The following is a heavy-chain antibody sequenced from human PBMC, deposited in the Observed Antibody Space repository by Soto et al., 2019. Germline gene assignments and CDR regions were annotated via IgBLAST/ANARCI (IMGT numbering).Heavy chain of an antibody. CDR2: IYPGDSDT. V-gene: IGHV5-51*01. CDR3: ARRQYYDSSGISSSPYNWFDP. D-gene: IGHD3-22*01. Sequence: PGESLKISCKGSGYSFTSYWIGWVRQMPGKGLEWMGIIYPGDSDTRYSPSFQGQVTISADKSISTAYLQWSSLKASDTAMYYCARRQYYDSSGISSSPYNWFDPWGQGTLVTVSS. J-gene: IGHJ5*02. CDR1: GYSFTSYW.